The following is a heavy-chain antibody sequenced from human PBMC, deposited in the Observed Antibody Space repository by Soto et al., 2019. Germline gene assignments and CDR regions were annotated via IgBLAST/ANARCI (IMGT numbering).Heavy chain of an antibody. Sequence: QVQLVQSGAEVKKPGASVKVSCKASGYTFTSYGISWVRQAPGQGLEWMGWISAYNGNTNYAQKLQGRVTMTTDTSTRPAYMELRSLRSDATAVHSCARDLAAGTCDYWGQGTLVTVSS. V-gene: IGHV1-18*01. J-gene: IGHJ4*02. CDR2: ISAYNGNT. CDR1: GYTFTSYG. CDR3: ARDLAAGTCDY. D-gene: IGHD6-13*01.